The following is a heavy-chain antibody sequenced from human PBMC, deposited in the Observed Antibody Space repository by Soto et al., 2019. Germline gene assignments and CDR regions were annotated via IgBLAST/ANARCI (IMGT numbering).Heavy chain of an antibody. CDR1: GGSISSYY. V-gene: IGHV4-59*01. J-gene: IGHJ6*02. CDR3: AIVAPAAAYYGMDV. CDR2: IYYSGST. Sequence: SETLSLTCTVSGGSISSYYWSWIRQPPGKGLEWIGYIYYSGSTNYNPTLKSRVTISVDTSKNQFSLKLSSVTAADTAVYYCAIVAPAAAYYGMDVWGQGTPATLYS. D-gene: IGHD2-2*01.